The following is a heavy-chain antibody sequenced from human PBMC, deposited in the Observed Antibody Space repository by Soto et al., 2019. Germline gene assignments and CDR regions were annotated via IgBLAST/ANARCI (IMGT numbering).Heavy chain of an antibody. CDR3: ASSVAARLVHYYGMDV. CDR1: GYTFTSYA. D-gene: IGHD6-6*01. Sequence: GASVKVSCKASGYTFTSYAMHWVRQAPGQRLEWMGWINAGNGNTKYSQKFQGRVTITRDTSASTAYMELSSLRSEDTAVYYCASSVAARLVHYYGMDVWGQGTTVTVSS. CDR2: INAGNGNT. V-gene: IGHV1-3*01. J-gene: IGHJ6*02.